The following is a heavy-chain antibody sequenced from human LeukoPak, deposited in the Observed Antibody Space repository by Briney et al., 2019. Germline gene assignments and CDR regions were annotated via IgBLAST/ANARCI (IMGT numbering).Heavy chain of an antibody. CDR1: GFTFSDYY. D-gene: IGHD1-26*01. V-gene: IGHV3-11*01. CDR2: ISSSGSTI. Sequence: PGGSLRLSCAASGFTFSDYYMSWIRQAPGKGLEWVSYISSSGSTIYYADSVKGRFTISRDNAKNSLYLQMNSLRAEDTAVYYCARQNLWFSDSIPVDYWGQGTLVTVSS. CDR3: ARQNLWFSDSIPVDY. J-gene: IGHJ4*02.